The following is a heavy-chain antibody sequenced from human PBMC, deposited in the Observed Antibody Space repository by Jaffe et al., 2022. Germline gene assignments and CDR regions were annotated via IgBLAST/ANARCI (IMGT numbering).Heavy chain of an antibody. CDR3: ASPRNYGDYVKDAFDI. CDR2: IYYSGST. CDR1: GGSISSSSYY. D-gene: IGHD4-17*01. Sequence: QLQLQESGPGLVKPSETLSLTCTVSGGSISSSSYYWGWIRQPPGKGLEWIGSIYYSGSTYYNPSLKSRVTISVDTSKNQFSLKLSSVTAADTAVYYCASPRNYGDYVKDAFDIWGQGTMVTVSS. J-gene: IGHJ3*02. V-gene: IGHV4-39*01.